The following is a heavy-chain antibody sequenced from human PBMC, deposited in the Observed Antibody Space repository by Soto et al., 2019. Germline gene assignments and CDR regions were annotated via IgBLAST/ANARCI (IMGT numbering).Heavy chain of an antibody. CDR2: IIPIFGTA. J-gene: IGHJ6*02. CDR3: ARQFSHPSYYYYGMDV. CDR1: GGTFYGYV. Sequence: QVQLVQSGAEVKKPGSSVKVSCKASGGTFYGYVISWVRQAPGQGLEWMGGIIPIFGTANYAQKFQGRVSITADESTSKAYMELSSLRSEDTAVYYCARQFSHPSYYYYGMDVWGQGTTVTVSS. V-gene: IGHV1-69*12. D-gene: IGHD3-3*02.